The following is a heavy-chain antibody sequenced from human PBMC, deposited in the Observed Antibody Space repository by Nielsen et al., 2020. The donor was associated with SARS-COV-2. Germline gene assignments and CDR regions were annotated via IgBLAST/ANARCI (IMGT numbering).Heavy chain of an antibody. D-gene: IGHD3-22*01. CDR2: ISGSGGST. Sequence: GESLKISCAASGFTFSSYAMSWVRQAPGKGLEWVSAISGSGGSTYYADSVKGRFTISSDNSNNTLYLQMNSLRAEDTAVYYCAKDLGSSVYYDYWGQGTLVTVSS. CDR1: GFTFSSYA. V-gene: IGHV3-23*01. J-gene: IGHJ4*02. CDR3: AKDLGSSVYYDY.